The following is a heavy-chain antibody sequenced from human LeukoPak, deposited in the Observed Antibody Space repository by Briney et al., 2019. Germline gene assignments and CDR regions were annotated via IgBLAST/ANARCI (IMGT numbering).Heavy chain of an antibody. CDR2: ITSDSSSI. Sequence: GGSLRLSCAASGFTFNIYNMNWVRQAPGKGLEWVSYITSDSSSIYYGDSVKGRFTISRDNAKNSLYLQMNSLRVEDTAVYYCAGDFDYWGQGTLVTVSS. CDR1: GFTFNIYN. V-gene: IGHV3-48*01. CDR3: AGDFDY. J-gene: IGHJ4*02.